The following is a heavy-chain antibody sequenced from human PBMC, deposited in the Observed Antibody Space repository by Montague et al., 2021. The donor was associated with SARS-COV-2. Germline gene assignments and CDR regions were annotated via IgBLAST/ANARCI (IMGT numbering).Heavy chain of an antibody. CDR3: ARDGDEGYFFGY. Sequence: TLSLTCTVSGASISSGSYYWNWIRQHPGKGLEWIGYIHYSGSTYYTPSLQSRVAISVDTSKNEFSLKMTSVTAADTAVYYCARDGDEGYFFGYWGQGLLVTVSS. D-gene: IGHD3-3*01. V-gene: IGHV4-31*03. CDR1: GASISSGSYY. J-gene: IGHJ4*02. CDR2: IHYSGST.